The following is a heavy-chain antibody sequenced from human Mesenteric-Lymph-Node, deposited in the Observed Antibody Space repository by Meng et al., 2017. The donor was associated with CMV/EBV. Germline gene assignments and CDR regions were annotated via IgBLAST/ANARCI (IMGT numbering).Heavy chain of an antibody. V-gene: IGHV4-34*01. J-gene: IGHJ5*02. CDR3: ARVIGRSSTSRGWFDP. D-gene: IGHD2-2*01. CDR2: INHSGST. Sequence: YGGSFSGYSWSWIRQPPGQGLEWIGAINHSGSTNYTPSLKSRVTISVDTSKNQFSLKLSSVTAADTAVYYCARVIGRSSTSRGWFDPWGQGTLVTVSS. CDR1: GGSFSGYS.